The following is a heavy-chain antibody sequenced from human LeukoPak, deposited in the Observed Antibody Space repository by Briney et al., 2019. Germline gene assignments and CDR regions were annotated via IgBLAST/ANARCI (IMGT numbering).Heavy chain of an antibody. CDR1: GFTFSTFT. Sequence: GGSLRLSCVVSGFTFSTFTMDWVRQAPGKGLEWISCISSSSSYIYYADSVKGRFTISRDNAKNSLYLQMNSLRAEDTAVYYCARVWTGQWPPHYYYMDVWGKGTTVTISS. CDR2: ISSSSSYI. D-gene: IGHD6-19*01. J-gene: IGHJ6*03. V-gene: IGHV3-21*01. CDR3: ARVWTGQWPPHYYYMDV.